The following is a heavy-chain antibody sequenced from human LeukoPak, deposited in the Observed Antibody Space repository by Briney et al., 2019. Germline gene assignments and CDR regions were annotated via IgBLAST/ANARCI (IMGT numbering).Heavy chain of an antibody. V-gene: IGHV4-39*01. CDR1: GGSISSSSYY. D-gene: IGHD3-10*01. Sequence: PSETLSLTCTVSGGSISSSSYYWGWIRQPPGKGLEWIGSIYYSGSTYYNPSLKSRVTISVDTSKNQFSLKLSSVTAADTAVYYCARYNYGSGSYLFDYWGQGTLVTVSS. CDR3: ARYNYGSGSYLFDY. CDR2: IYYSGST. J-gene: IGHJ4*02.